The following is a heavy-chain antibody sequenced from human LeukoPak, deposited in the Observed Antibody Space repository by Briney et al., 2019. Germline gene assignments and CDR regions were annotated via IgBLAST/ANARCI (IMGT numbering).Heavy chain of an antibody. CDR3: ARATIYDSSGWFLDY. CDR2: INPSGGST. CDR1: GYTFTSYY. V-gene: IGHV1-46*01. J-gene: IGHJ4*02. Sequence: GASVKVSCKASGYTFTSYYMHWVRQAPGQVLEWMGIINPSGGSTSYAQKFQGRVTMTRDTSTSTVYMELSSLRSEDTAVYYCARATIYDSSGWFLDYWGQGTLVTVSS. D-gene: IGHD6-19*01.